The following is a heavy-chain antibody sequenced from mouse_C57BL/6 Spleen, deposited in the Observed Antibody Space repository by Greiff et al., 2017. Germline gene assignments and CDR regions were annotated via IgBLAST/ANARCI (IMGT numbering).Heavy chain of an antibody. Sequence: VQLVESGAELVKPGASVKISCKASGYAFSSYWMNWVKQRPGKGLEWIGQIYPGDGDTNYNGKFKGKATLTADKSSSTAYMQLSSLTSEDSAVYFCARKEVYYGNLYAMDYWGQGTSVTVSS. D-gene: IGHD2-1*01. V-gene: IGHV1-80*01. CDR1: GYAFSSYW. J-gene: IGHJ4*01. CDR3: ARKEVYYGNLYAMDY. CDR2: IYPGDGDT.